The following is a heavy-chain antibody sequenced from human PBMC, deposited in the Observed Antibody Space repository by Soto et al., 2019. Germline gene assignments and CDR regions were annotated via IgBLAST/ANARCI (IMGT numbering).Heavy chain of an antibody. CDR1: GFTFSSYS. CDR2: ISSSSSYI. J-gene: IGHJ3*02. CDR3: ARGNDFWSGYYTTGAFDI. Sequence: KPGGSLRLSCAASGFTFSSYSMNWVRQAPGKGLEWDSSISSSSSYIYYADSVKGRFTISRDNAKNSLYLQMNSLRAEDTAVYYCARGNDFWSGYYTTGAFDIWGQGTMVTVSS. D-gene: IGHD3-3*01. V-gene: IGHV3-21*01.